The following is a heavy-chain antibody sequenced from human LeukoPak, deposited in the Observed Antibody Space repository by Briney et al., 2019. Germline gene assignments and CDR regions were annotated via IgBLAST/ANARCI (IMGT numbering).Heavy chain of an antibody. D-gene: IGHD5-12*01. V-gene: IGHV3-21*01. CDR2: ISSLGTHK. CDR3: ARIFLTYSGYDLNFFDS. CDR1: GFSFSNYS. J-gene: IGHJ4*02. Sequence: GGSLRLSCAASGFSFSNYSMTWVRQAPGKGLEGVSSISSLGTHKYYADSMKGRFTIARDNANNSLVLQMNSLRGEDSAVYYCARIFLTYSGYDLNFFDSWGQGALVTVSS.